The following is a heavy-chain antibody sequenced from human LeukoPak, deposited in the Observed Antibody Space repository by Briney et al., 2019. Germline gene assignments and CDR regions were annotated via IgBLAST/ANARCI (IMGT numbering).Heavy chain of an antibody. CDR3: ARGRRGYDYVWGSYRPDHIDY. V-gene: IGHV4-61*05. Sequence: PSETLSLTCTVSGGSIRSSYYYWGWIRQPPGKGLEWIGYIYNSGSTNYNPSLKSRVTISVDTSKNQFSLKLSSVTAADTAVYYCARGRRGYDYVWGSYRPDHIDYWGQGTLVTVSS. D-gene: IGHD3-16*02. CDR1: GGSIRSSYYY. J-gene: IGHJ4*02. CDR2: IYNSGST.